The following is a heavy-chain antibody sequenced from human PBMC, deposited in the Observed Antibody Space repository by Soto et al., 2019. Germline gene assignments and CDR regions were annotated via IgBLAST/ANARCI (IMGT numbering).Heavy chain of an antibody. CDR3: ARDGVWSFDY. D-gene: IGHD3-3*01. Sequence: EVQLVESGGGLVQPGGSVRLSCAASGFTFSNNFMSWVRQAPGKGLEWLANIKQDGSAGYYVDSVKGRFTISRDNAKNSLYLQMYSVSVDDTAVYYCARDGVWSFDYWRQGTLVTVSS. CDR1: GFTFSNNF. J-gene: IGHJ4*02. CDR2: IKQDGSAG. V-gene: IGHV3-7*04.